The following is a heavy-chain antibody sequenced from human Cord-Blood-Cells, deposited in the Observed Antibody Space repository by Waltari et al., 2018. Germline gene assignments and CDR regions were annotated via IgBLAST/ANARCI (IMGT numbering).Heavy chain of an antibody. V-gene: IGHV4-39*01. CDR1: GGSISSSSHY. J-gene: IGHJ4*02. D-gene: IGHD6-19*01. CDR2: IYYSGST. CDR3: ARTVSGWYGY. Sequence: QLQLQESGPGLVKPSETLSLTCTVSGGSISSSSHYWGWIRQPPGKGLEWIGSIYYSGSTYYNPSIKSRVTISVDTSKNQFSLKLSSVTAADTAVYYCARTVSGWYGYWGQGTLVTVSS.